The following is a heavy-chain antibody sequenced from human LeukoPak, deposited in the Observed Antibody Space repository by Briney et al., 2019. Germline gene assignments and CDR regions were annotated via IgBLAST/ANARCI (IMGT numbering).Heavy chain of an antibody. D-gene: IGHD3-3*01. V-gene: IGHV4-38-2*02. CDR3: ARDGGVLRFLEWLYAFDI. Sequence: SETLSLTCAVSSYSISSGYYWGWIRQPPGKGLEWIGSIYHTGITSYNPSLKSRVTISADTSKNQFSLNLTSVTAADTAVYYCARDGGVLRFLEWLYAFDIWGQGTMVIVSS. J-gene: IGHJ3*02. CDR2: IYHTGIT. CDR1: SYSISSGYY.